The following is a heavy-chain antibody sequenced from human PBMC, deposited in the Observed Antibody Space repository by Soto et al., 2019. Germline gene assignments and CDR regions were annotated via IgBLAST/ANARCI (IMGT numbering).Heavy chain of an antibody. V-gene: IGHV3-33*01. CDR2: IWYDGSNK. CDR1: GFTFSSYG. D-gene: IGHD2-2*01. CDR3: ARDGRYCSSTSCWAWYFDL. J-gene: IGHJ2*01. Sequence: QVQLVESGGGVVQPGRSLRLSCAASGFTFSSYGMHWVRQAPGKGLDWVAVIWYDGSNKYYADSVKGRFTISRDNSKNTLYLQMNSLRAEDTAVYYCARDGRYCSSTSCWAWYFDLWGRGTLFTVSS.